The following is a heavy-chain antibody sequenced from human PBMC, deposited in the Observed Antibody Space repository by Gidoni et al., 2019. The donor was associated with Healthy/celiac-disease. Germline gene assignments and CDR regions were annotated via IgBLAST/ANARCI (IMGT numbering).Heavy chain of an antibody. CDR1: GFTFSSYA. CDR2: ISYDGSNK. CDR3: ARDHARNGITMIVVVITYYFDY. V-gene: IGHV3-30-3*01. Sequence: QVQLVESGGGVVQPGRFLRLSCAASGFTFSSYALHWVRQAPGKGLEWVAVISYDGSNKYYADSVKGRFTISRDNSKNTLYLQMNSLRAEDTAVYYCARDHARNGITMIVVVITYYFDYWGQGTLVTVSS. J-gene: IGHJ4*02. D-gene: IGHD3-22*01.